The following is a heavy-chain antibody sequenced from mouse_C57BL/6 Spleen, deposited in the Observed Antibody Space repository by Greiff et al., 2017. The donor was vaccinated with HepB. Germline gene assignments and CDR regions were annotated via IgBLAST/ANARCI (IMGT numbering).Heavy chain of an antibody. Sequence: EVQGVESGGGLVKPGGSLKLSCAASGFTFSSYAMSWVRQTPEKRLEWVATISDGGSYTYYPDNVKGRFTISRDNAKNNLYLQMSHLKSEDTAMYYCARSPYYYGSSPDYWGQGTTLTVSS. V-gene: IGHV5-4*01. D-gene: IGHD1-1*01. CDR1: GFTFSSYA. CDR3: ARSPYYYGSSPDY. CDR2: ISDGGSYT. J-gene: IGHJ2*01.